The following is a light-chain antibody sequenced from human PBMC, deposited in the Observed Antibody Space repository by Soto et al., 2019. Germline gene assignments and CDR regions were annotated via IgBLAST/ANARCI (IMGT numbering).Light chain of an antibody. CDR3: QQYQSLT. Sequence: EIVFTQSPGPLSLSPGERATLSCRASQSVSSSYLAWYQQKPGQAPRLLIHGASSRVTGIPDRFSGSGSGTDFTLTITRLGPEDFAVYYCQQYQSLTFGGGTKVDIK. V-gene: IGKV3-20*01. CDR2: GAS. CDR1: QSVSSSY. J-gene: IGKJ4*01.